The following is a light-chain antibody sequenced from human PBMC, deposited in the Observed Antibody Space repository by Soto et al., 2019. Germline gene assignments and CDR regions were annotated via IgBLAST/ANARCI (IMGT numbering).Light chain of an antibody. V-gene: IGLV1-44*01. CDR1: SSNIGSNT. J-gene: IGLJ2*01. CDR2: FNN. CDR3: AAWDDSLNGRV. Sequence: QSVLTQPPSASGTPGQSVTISCFGSSSNIGSNTVSWYQQLPGTAPKVLIYFNNQRPSGVPDRFSGSKSGTSASLAISGLQSEDEADYYCAAWDDSLNGRVFGGETKLTVL.